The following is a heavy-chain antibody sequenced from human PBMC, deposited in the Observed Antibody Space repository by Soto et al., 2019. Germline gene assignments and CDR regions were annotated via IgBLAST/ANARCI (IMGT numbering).Heavy chain of an antibody. V-gene: IGHV3-23*01. CDR1: VFTFSTYA. CDR3: AKDPNGDYIGAFDS. J-gene: IGHJ4*02. D-gene: IGHD4-17*01. CDR2: ISVGGGIT. Sequence: PGGSLRLSCAGSVFTFSTYAMTWVRQAPGKGLEWVSGISVGGGITKYADSVKGRFTISRDNSKSTLYLQMNGLRADDTAIYYCAKDPNGDYIGAFDSWGQGTLVTVSS.